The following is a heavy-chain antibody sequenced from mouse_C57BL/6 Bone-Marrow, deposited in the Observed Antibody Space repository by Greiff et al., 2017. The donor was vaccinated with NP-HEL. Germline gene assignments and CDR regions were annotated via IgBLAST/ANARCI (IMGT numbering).Heavy chain of an antibody. CDR3: ANQSYYGPHYAMDY. D-gene: IGHD2-1*01. Sequence: VQLQQSGPELVKPGDSVKISCKASGYSFTGYFMNWVMQSHGKSLEWIGRINPYNGDTFYNQKFKGKATLTVDKSSSTAHMELRSLTSEDSAVYYCANQSYYGPHYAMDYWGQGTSVTVSS. CDR1: GYSFTGYF. J-gene: IGHJ4*01. V-gene: IGHV1-20*01. CDR2: INPYNGDT.